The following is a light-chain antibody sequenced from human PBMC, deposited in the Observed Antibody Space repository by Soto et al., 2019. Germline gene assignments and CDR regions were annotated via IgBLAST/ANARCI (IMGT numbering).Light chain of an antibody. CDR1: DSDVGAYNY. J-gene: IGLJ3*02. CDR3: TSYTRSNTVV. V-gene: IGLV2-14*01. Sequence: QSVLTQRASVSGSPGQSITISCAGTDSDVGAYNYVSWYQQHPGKAPKVMVYEVSNRPSGISNRFSGSKSGNTASLTISGLQAEDESDYYFTSYTRSNTVVFGGGTKLTVL. CDR2: EVS.